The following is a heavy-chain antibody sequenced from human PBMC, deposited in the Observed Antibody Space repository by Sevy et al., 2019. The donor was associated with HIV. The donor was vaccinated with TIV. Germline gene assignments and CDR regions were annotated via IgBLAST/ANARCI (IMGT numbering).Heavy chain of an antibody. V-gene: IGHV3-48*02. CDR2: ISTAAGVT. D-gene: IGHD2-21*01. J-gene: IGHJ4*02. Sequence: GESLKISCAASGFTFNTYSLIWVRQTPGKGLEWLSVISTAAGVTYNADSVKGRFTITRDNAKNSQYLQMNSLRDEDTAVYYCARCPGHYSFDYWGQGTLVTVSS. CDR3: ARCPGHYSFDY. CDR1: GFTFNTYS.